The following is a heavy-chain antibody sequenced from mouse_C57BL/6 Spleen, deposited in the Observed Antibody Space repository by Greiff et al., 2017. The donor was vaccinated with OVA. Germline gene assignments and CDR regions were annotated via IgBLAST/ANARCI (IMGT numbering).Heavy chain of an antibody. CDR1: GFSLTSYG. Sequence: VKLVESGPGLVQPSQSLSITCIVSGFSLTSYGVHWVRQSPGKGLEWLGVIWRGGSTDYNAAFMSRLSITKDNSKSQVFFKMNSLQADDTAIYYCAKYGNSYAMDYWGQGTSVTVSS. D-gene: IGHD2-1*01. J-gene: IGHJ4*01. CDR3: AKYGNSYAMDY. CDR2: IWRGGST. V-gene: IGHV2-5*01.